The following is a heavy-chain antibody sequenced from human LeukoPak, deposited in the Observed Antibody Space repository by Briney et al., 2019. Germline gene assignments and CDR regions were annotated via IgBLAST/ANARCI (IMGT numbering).Heavy chain of an antibody. CDR1: GGSFSGSY. D-gene: IGHD2-15*01. J-gene: IGHJ4*02. CDR2: INHSGST. V-gene: IGHV4-34*01. CDR3: AACSGGSCYGGYFDY. Sequence: PSETLSLTCAVYGGSFSGSYWSWIRQPPGRGLEWIGEINHSGSTNYNPSLKSRVTISVDTSKNQFSLKLTPVTAADTAVYYCAACSGGSCYGGYFDYWGQGTLVTVSS.